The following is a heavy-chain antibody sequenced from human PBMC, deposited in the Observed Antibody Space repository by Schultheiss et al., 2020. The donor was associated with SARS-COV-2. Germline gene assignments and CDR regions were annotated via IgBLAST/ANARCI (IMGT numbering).Heavy chain of an antibody. CDR2: IIPIFGTA. V-gene: IGHV1-69*01. Sequence: GGSLRLSCKASGGTFSSYAISWVRQAPGQGLEWMGGIIPIFGTANYAQKFQGRVTITADESTSTAYMELSSLRSEDTAVYYCARGLGSMVRGVINWFDPWGQGTLVTVSS. D-gene: IGHD3-10*01. CDR1: GGTFSSYA. CDR3: ARGLGSMVRGVINWFDP. J-gene: IGHJ5*02.